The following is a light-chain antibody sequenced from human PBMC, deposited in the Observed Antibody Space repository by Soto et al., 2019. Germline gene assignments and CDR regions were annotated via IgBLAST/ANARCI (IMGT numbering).Light chain of an antibody. CDR1: SGHRNYA. Sequence: QSVLTQSPSASASLGASVKLTCTLSSGHRNYAIAWHQQQPEKGPRYLMKLNSDGSHSKGDGIPDRFSGSSSGAERYLTISSLQSEDEADYYCQTWGTGTPWVFGGGTQLTVL. CDR2: LNSDGSH. CDR3: QTWGTGTPWV. J-gene: IGLJ3*02. V-gene: IGLV4-69*01.